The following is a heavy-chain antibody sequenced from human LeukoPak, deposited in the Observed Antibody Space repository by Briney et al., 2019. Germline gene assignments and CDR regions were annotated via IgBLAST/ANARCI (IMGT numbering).Heavy chain of an antibody. CDR2: IVVGSGNT. Sequence: SVKVSCKASGFTFTSSAMQWVRQARGQCLEWIGWIVVGSGNTNYAQKFQERVTITRDMSTSTAYMELSSLRSEDTAVYYCAGTVAGTVHYYYGMDVWGQGTTVTVSS. CDR1: GFTFTSSA. CDR3: AGTVAGTVHYYYGMDV. D-gene: IGHD6-19*01. J-gene: IGHJ6*02. V-gene: IGHV1-58*02.